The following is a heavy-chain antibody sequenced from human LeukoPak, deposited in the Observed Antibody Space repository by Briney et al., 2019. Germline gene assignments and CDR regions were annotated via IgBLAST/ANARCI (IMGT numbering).Heavy chain of an antibody. CDR2: ISWNSGSI. Sequence: SCKASGYTFDDYAMHWVRQAPGKGLEWVSGISWNSGSIGYADSVKGRFTISRDNAKNSLYLQMNSLRAEDTALYYCAKGGYSSGWYVNWDDAFDIWGQGTMVTVSS. CDR3: AKGGYSSGWYVNWDDAFDI. J-gene: IGHJ3*02. V-gene: IGHV3-9*01. D-gene: IGHD6-19*01. CDR1: GYTFDDYA.